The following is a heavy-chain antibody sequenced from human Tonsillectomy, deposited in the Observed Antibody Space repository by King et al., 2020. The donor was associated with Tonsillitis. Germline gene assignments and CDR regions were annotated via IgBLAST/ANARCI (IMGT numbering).Heavy chain of an antibody. CDR3: AKGGCSSTSCYYDCDY. CDR2: ISGSGGST. J-gene: IGHJ4*02. V-gene: IGHV3-23*04. Sequence: VQLVESGGGLVQPGGSLRLSCAASGFTFSSYAMSWVRQAPGKGLEWGSAISGSGGSTYYADSVKGRFTISRDNSKNTLYLQMNSLRAEDTAVYYCAKGGCSSTSCYYDCDYWGQGTLVTVSS. CDR1: GFTFSSYA. D-gene: IGHD2-2*01.